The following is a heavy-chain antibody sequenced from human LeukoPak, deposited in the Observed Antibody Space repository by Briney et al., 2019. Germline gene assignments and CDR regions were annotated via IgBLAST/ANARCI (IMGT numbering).Heavy chain of an antibody. CDR1: GFTVSSNY. Sequence: PGGSLRLSCAASGFTVSSNYMSWVRQAPGKGLEWVSRISSSGGSTYYADSVKGRFTISRDNSKNTMDLQMNSLRVEDTAVYYCAKDRTYGSGRVDWFDPWGQGTLVTVSS. V-gene: IGHV3-23*01. CDR3: AKDRTYGSGRVDWFDP. D-gene: IGHD3-10*01. CDR2: ISSSGGST. J-gene: IGHJ5*02.